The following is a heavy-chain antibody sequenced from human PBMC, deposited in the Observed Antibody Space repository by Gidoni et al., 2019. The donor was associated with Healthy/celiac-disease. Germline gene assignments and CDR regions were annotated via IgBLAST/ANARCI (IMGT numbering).Heavy chain of an antibody. D-gene: IGHD6-19*01. CDR1: GYTFTGYY. CDR3: ARGNQWGLVRPYFDY. Sequence: QVQLVQSGAEVKKPGASVKVSCKASGYTFTGYYMPWVRQAPGQGLEWMGWINPNSGGTNNAQKFQGRVTMTRDTSISTAYMELSRLRSDDTAVYYCARGNQWGLVRPYFDYWGQGTLVTVSS. V-gene: IGHV1-2*02. CDR2: INPNSGGT. J-gene: IGHJ4*02.